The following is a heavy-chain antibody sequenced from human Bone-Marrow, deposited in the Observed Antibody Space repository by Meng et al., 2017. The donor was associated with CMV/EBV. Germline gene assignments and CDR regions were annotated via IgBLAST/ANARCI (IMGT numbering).Heavy chain of an antibody. D-gene: IGHD1-26*01. CDR1: GFTFSSYA. CDR3: ARARELLQGHNWFDP. CDR2: ISYDGSNK. V-gene: IGHV3-30-3*01. Sequence: GGSLRLSCAASGFTFSSYAMHWVRQAPGKGLEWVAVISYDGSNKYHADSVKGRFTISRDNSKNTLYLQMNSLRAEDTAVYYCARARELLQGHNWFDPWGQGTLVTVSS. J-gene: IGHJ5*02.